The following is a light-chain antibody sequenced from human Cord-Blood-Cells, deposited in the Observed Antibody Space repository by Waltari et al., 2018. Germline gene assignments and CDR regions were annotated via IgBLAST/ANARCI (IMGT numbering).Light chain of an antibody. Sequence: DIVMTQSPLPLPVTPGEPASISCRPSQSLLHSNGYNYLDWYLQKPGQSPQLLIYLGSNRASGVPDRFSGSGSGTDFTLKISRVEAEDVGVYYCMQALQTPLTFGGGTKVEIK. CDR2: LGS. V-gene: IGKV2-28*01. CDR1: QSLLHSNGYNY. CDR3: MQALQTPLT. J-gene: IGKJ4*01.